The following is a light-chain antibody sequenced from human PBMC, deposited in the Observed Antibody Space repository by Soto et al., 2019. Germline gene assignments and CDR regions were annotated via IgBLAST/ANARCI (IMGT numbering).Light chain of an antibody. CDR2: DAS. CDR3: QQYNGYRWT. Sequence: DIQMTQSPSTLSASVGDRVTVTCRASQTIGSWLAWYQQKPGRAPKLLIFDASSLESGVPSRFSGNGSGTEFTLTISGLQPDDFASYYCQQYNGYRWTFGQGTKVEIK. CDR1: QTIGSW. V-gene: IGKV1-5*01. J-gene: IGKJ1*01.